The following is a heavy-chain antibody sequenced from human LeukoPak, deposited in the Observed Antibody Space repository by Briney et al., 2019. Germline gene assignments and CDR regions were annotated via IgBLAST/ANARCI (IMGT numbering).Heavy chain of an antibody. CDR3: ALTRGYSYGYLDY. V-gene: IGHV4-59*08. CDR2: IYYTGST. Sequence: SETLSLTCTVSGRSISSFYWSWIRQPPGQGLEWLGYIYYTGSTNYNPSLKSRVTISVDTSKNRFSLKLSSVTAADTAVYYCALTRGYSYGYLDYWGQGTLVTVSS. J-gene: IGHJ4*02. CDR1: GRSISSFY. D-gene: IGHD5-18*01.